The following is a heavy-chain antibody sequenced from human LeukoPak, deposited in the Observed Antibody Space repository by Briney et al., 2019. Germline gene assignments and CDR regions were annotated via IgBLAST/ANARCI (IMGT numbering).Heavy chain of an antibody. D-gene: IGHD6-13*01. V-gene: IGHV1-2*02. CDR1: GYTFTGYY. J-gene: IGHJ4*02. Sequence: ASVKVSCKASGYTFTGYYMHWVRQAPGQGLEWMGWINPNSGGTNYAQKFQGRVTMTRDTSISTAYMELSRLRSDDTAVYYCARDLIAAAGEGFDYWGQGTRVTVSS. CDR2: INPNSGGT. CDR3: ARDLIAAAGEGFDY.